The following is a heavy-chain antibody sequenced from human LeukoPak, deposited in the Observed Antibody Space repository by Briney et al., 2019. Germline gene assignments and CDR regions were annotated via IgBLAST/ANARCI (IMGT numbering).Heavy chain of an antibody. CDR1: GFTFSSYW. D-gene: IGHD3-22*01. J-gene: IGHJ4*02. V-gene: IGHV3-7*01. CDR3: ARNFGGGDSSGPYY. Sequence: GGSLRLSWAAAGFTFSSYWMSWVRQAPGKGLEWVANIKQDGSEKYYVDSVKGRFTISRDNAKNSLYLQMNSLRAEDTAVYYCARNFGGGDSSGPYYWGQGTLVTVSS. CDR2: IKQDGSEK.